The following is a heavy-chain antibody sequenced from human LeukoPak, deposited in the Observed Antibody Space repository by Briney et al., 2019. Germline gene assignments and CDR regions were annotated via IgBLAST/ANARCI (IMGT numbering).Heavy chain of an antibody. Sequence: SQTLSLTCAISGDSVSSNSAAWNWIRQSPSRGLEWLGRTYYRSKWYNDYAVSVKSRMTINPDTSKNQFSLQLNSVTPEDTAVYYCARGGILTGYYTPSFDYWGQGTLVTVSS. D-gene: IGHD3-9*01. J-gene: IGHJ4*02. CDR1: GDSVSSNSAA. CDR3: ARGGILTGYYTPSFDY. V-gene: IGHV6-1*01. CDR2: TYYRSKWYN.